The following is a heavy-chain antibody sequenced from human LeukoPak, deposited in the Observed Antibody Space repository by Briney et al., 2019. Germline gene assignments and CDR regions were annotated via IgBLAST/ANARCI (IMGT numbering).Heavy chain of an antibody. CDR1: RFTFSSYA. D-gene: IGHD5-24*01. V-gene: IGHV3-23*01. Sequence: GGSLRLSCAASRFTFSSYAMSWGRQAPGKGLEWVSAISGSGGSTYYADSVKGRFTISRDNSKNTLYLQMNSLRAEDTAVYYCAKTLSRDGYNYSPDYRGQGTLVTVSS. J-gene: IGHJ4*02. CDR3: AKTLSRDGYNYSPDY. CDR2: ISGSGGST.